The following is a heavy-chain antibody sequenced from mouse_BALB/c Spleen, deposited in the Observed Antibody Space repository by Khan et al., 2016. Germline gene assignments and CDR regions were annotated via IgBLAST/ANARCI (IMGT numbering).Heavy chain of an antibody. CDR1: GFTFTDYY. V-gene: IGHV7-3*02. D-gene: IGHD1-1*01. CDR2: IRNKDNGYTT. J-gene: IGHJ4*01. Sequence: EVELVESGGGLVQPGGSLRLSCATSGFTFTDYYMSWVRQPPGKALEWLGFIRNKDNGYTTEYSASVKGRFTIASDNSHSIVYRQMNTLRDEDSATNYCARDAYYVDAMDNWGQGTSVTVSS. CDR3: ARDAYYVDAMDN.